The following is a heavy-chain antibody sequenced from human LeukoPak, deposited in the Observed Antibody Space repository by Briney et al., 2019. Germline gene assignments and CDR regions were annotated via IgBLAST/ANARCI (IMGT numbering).Heavy chain of an antibody. J-gene: IGHJ4*02. CDR1: GFTLSSYA. D-gene: IGHD3-9*01. V-gene: IGHV3-23*01. Sequence: QPGGSLRLSCVASGFTLSSYAVSWVRQAPGKGLQWVSSLGMSGDYALYAGSVKGRFTISRDSSRNILYLQLKSLRAEDTAVYYCARGGGGNSDFLTTYTGASLSFDYWGQGALVTVSS. CDR2: LGMSGDYA. CDR3: ARGGGGNSDFLTTYTGASLSFDY.